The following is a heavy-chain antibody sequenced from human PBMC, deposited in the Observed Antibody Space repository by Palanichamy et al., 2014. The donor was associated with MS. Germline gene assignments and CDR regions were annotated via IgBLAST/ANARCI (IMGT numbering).Heavy chain of an antibody. V-gene: IGHV1-2*02. CDR2: ISPSSGGT. D-gene: IGHD1-26*01. Sequence: QVQLVQSGAEVKKPGASVKVSCKASGYPFPDYYMLWMRQAPGQGLEWMGWISPSSGGTNYAQNFQGRVTMTWDTAINTAYMDLNRLTSDDTAVYYCARRGTVREFDHWGQGTLVTVSS. J-gene: IGHJ4*02. CDR1: GYPFPDYY. CDR3: ARRGTVREFDH.